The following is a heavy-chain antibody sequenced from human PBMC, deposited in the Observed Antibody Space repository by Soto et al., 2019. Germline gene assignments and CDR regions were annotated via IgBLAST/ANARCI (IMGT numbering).Heavy chain of an antibody. CDR3: SKELYGSGKGYYYYGMDV. V-gene: IGHV3-30*18. CDR2: ISYEGSNK. CDR1: GFTFRSYG. J-gene: IGHJ6*02. Sequence: GGSLRLSCAASGFTFRSYGMNWVRQAPGKGLEWVAVISYEGSNKYYADSVQGRFTISRDNFKNTLSPQMNRMRAEDMAVYYCSKELYGSGKGYYYYGMDVWGQGTTVTVTS. D-gene: IGHD3-10*01.